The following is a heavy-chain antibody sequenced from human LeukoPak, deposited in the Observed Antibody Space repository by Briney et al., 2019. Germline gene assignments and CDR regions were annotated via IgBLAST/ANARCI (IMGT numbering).Heavy chain of an antibody. D-gene: IGHD3-16*01. Sequence: ASVKVSCKASGYTFTGYYMHWVRQAPGQGLEWMGWINPNSGGTSYAQKFQGRVTMTRDTSISTAYMELSRLRSDDTAVYYCARSGVLGSYYYYYMDVWGKGTTVTVSS. CDR2: INPNSGGT. CDR3: ARSGVLGSYYYYYMDV. CDR1: GYTFTGYY. J-gene: IGHJ6*03. V-gene: IGHV1-2*02.